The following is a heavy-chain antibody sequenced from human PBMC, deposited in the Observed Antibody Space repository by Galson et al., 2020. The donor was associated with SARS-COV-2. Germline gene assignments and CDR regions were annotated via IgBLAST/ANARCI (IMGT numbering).Heavy chain of an antibody. Sequence: GGSLRLSCAAPGFTFHDYAFNWVRQAPGKGLERVSGINSNGGSTPYADSVKGRFPISRDNAKNSLYLQMNSLGTEDTALYYCARVSCGGYCSSTTPWFDPWGQGTLVTVSS. V-gene: IGHV3-20*04. D-gene: IGHD2-2*01. J-gene: IGHJ5*02. CDR3: ARVSCGGYCSSTTPWFDP. CDR1: GFTFHDYA. CDR2: INSNGGST.